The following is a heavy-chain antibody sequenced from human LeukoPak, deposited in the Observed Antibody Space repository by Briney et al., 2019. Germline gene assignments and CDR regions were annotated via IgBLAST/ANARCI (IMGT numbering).Heavy chain of an antibody. J-gene: IGHJ2*01. CDR2: FTGSGGST. Sequence: QSGGSLRLSCAASGFTFSNYAMNWVRQAPGKGLEWVSAFTGSGGSTYYGDSVKGRFTISRDNSKNTLFLQMNSLRAKDTAVYYCAKARGSGYYSSFDLWGRGTLVTVSS. CDR3: AKARGSGYYSSFDL. V-gene: IGHV3-23*01. D-gene: IGHD6-19*01. CDR1: GFTFSNYA.